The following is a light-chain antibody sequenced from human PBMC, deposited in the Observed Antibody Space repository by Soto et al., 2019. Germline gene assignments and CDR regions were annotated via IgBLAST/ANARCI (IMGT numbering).Light chain of an antibody. Sequence: QSVLTQPPSASGTPGQRVTIPCSGSTSNIGRNSVYWYQQLPGTAPKLLIFTADQRPSGVPDRFSGSKSGTSPSLSISGLRSGDEADYYGAAWYDGLSGPVFGGGTKLTVL. CDR3: AAWYDGLSGPV. CDR1: TSNIGRNS. CDR2: TAD. J-gene: IGLJ2*01. V-gene: IGLV1-47*02.